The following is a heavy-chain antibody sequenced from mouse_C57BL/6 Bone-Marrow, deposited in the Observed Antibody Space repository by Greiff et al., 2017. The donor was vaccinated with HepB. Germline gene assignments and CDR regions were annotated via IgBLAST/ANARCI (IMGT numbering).Heavy chain of an antibody. CDR1: GFSFNTYA. J-gene: IGHJ2*01. V-gene: IGHV10-1*01. CDR3: VGHDDYDVLYFDY. CDR2: IRSKSNNYAT. D-gene: IGHD2-4*01. Sequence: EVHLVESGGGLVQPKGSLKLSCAASGFSFNTYAMNWVRQAPGKGLEWVARIRSKSNNYATYYADSVKDRFTISRDDSESMLYLQMNNLKTEDTAMYCCVGHDDYDVLYFDYWGQGTTLTVSS.